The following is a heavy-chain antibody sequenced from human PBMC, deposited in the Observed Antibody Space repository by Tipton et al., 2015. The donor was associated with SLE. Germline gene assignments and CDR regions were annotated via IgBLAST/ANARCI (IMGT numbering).Heavy chain of an antibody. D-gene: IGHD4-17*01. J-gene: IGHJ2*01. CDR2: IYTSGST. CDR1: GDSINTYY. Sequence: TLSLTCSVSGDSINTYYWTWIRQSPGKGLEWIGNIYTSGSTNYNPSLKSRVTISVDTSKNQFSLKLSSVTAADTAVYYCASSSGSMVTTWYFDLWGRGTLVTVAS. V-gene: IGHV4-59*07. CDR3: ASSSGSMVTTWYFDL.